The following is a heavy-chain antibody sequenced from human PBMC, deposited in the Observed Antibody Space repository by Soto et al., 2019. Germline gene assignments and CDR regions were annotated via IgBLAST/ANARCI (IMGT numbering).Heavy chain of an antibody. V-gene: IGHV4-39*01. CDR3: ARLRYDILTGISKHYYGMDV. CDR2: IYYSGST. D-gene: IGHD3-9*01. J-gene: IGHJ6*02. CDR1: GGSISSSSYY. Sequence: SETLSLTCTVSGGSISSSSYYWGWIRQPPGKGLEWIGSIYYSGSTYYNPSLKSRVTLSVDTSKNQFSLKLSSVTAADTAVYYCARLRYDILTGISKHYYGMDVWGQGTTVTVSS.